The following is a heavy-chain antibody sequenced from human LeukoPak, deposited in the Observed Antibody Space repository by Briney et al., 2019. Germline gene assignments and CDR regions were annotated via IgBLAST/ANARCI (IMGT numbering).Heavy chain of an antibody. V-gene: IGHV3-21*01. D-gene: IGHD3-9*01. Sequence: GGSLRLSCAASGFTFSSYSMNWVRQAPGKGLEWVSSISSSSSYIYYAGSVKGRFTISRDNAKNSLYLQMNSLRAEDTAVYYCATLTGYYNVAVDYWGQGTLVTVSS. CDR2: ISSSSSYI. CDR1: GFTFSSYS. J-gene: IGHJ4*02. CDR3: ATLTGYYNVAVDY.